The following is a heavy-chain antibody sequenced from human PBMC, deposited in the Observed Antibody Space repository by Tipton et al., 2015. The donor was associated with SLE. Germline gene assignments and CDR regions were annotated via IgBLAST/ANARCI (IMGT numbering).Heavy chain of an antibody. D-gene: IGHD7-27*01. CDR2: ISYSGAT. J-gene: IGHJ4*02. CDR3: ARLTPWGYDY. Sequence: TLSLTCSVSGDTIDGNTYFWDWIRQPPGKGLMLIGSISYSGATSYNPSLKSRVTISVDTSKNQFSLSLISVTAADTAVYYCARLTPWGYDYWGPGMLVTVSS. V-gene: IGHV4-39*07. CDR1: GDTIDGNTYF.